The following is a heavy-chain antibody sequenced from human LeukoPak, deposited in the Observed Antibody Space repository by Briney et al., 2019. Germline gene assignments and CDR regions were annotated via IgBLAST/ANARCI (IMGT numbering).Heavy chain of an antibody. CDR1: GGSISSSNW. CDR3: ASQYSSSWDYYFDY. J-gene: IGHJ4*02. D-gene: IGHD6-13*01. CDR2: VYHSGST. V-gene: IGHV4-4*02. Sequence: SGTLSLTCAVSGGSISSSNWWSWVRQPPGKGLEWIGEVYHSGSTNYNPSLKSRVTISVDKSKNQFSLKLSSVTAADTAVYYCASQYSSSWDYYFDYRGQGTLVTVSS.